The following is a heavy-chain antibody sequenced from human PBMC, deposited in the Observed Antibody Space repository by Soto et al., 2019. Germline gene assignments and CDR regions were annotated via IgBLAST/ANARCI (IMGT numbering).Heavy chain of an antibody. CDR2: IIPILGIA. CDR3: ARDIPKNYDSSGSNQP. Sequence: SVKVSCKASGGTFSSYTISWVRQAPGQGLEWMGRIIPILGIANYAQKFQGRVTITADKSTSTAYMELSSLRSEDTAVYYCARDIPKNYDSSGSNQPWGQGTLVTVSS. CDR1: GGTFSSYT. D-gene: IGHD3-22*01. J-gene: IGHJ5*02. V-gene: IGHV1-69*04.